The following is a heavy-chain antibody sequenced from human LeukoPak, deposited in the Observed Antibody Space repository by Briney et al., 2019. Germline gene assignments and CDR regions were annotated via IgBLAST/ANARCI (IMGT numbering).Heavy chain of an antibody. CDR2: MNPNSGNT. V-gene: IGHV1-8*02. J-gene: IGHJ4*02. Sequence: ASAKVSCKASGYTFTSYGISWVRQATGQGLEWMGWMNPNSGNTGYAQKFQGRVTMTRNTSISTAYMELSSLRSEDTAVYYCARFPQTTGFDYWGQGTLVTVSS. D-gene: IGHD4-11*01. CDR3: ARFPQTTGFDY. CDR1: GYTFTSYG.